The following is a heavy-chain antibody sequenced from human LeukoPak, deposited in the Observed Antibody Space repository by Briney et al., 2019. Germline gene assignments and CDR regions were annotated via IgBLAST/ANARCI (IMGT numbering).Heavy chain of an antibody. J-gene: IGHJ3*02. Sequence: SVKVSCKASGGTFSSYAIRWVRQAPGQGLEWMGGIIPIFGRANYAQKFQGRVTITADESTSTAYMELSSLRSEDTAVYYCARVPSGSYGRDAFDIWGQGTMVTVSS. D-gene: IGHD1-26*01. CDR3: ARVPSGSYGRDAFDI. V-gene: IGHV1-69*01. CDR1: GGTFSSYA. CDR2: IIPIFGRA.